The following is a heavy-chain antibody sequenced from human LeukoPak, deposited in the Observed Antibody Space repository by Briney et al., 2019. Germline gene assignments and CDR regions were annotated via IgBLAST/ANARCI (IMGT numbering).Heavy chain of an antibody. CDR2: IIPIFGTA. J-gene: IGHJ5*02. D-gene: IGHD6-13*01. CDR1: GYTFTSYG. V-gene: IGHV1-69*13. Sequence: SVKVSCKASGYTFTSYGISWVRQAPGQGLEWMGGIIPIFGTANYAQKFQGRVTITADESTSTAYMELSSLRSEDTAVYYCARDRAAAGPPAWFDPWGQGTLVTVSS. CDR3: ARDRAAAGPPAWFDP.